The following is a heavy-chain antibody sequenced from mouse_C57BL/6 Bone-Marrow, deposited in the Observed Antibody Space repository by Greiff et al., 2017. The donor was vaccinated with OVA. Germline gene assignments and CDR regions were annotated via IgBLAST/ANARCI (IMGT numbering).Heavy chain of an antibody. CDR2: IYPRSGNT. D-gene: IGHD1-1*01. J-gene: IGHJ3*01. Sequence: VQLQQSGAELARPGASVKLSCKASGYTFTSYGISWVKQRTGQGLEWIGEIYPRSGNTYYNEKFKGKATLTADKSSSTAYMELRSLTSEDSAVYFCARRYGSSSWFAYWGQGTLVTVSA. V-gene: IGHV1-81*01. CDR3: ARRYGSSSWFAY. CDR1: GYTFTSYG.